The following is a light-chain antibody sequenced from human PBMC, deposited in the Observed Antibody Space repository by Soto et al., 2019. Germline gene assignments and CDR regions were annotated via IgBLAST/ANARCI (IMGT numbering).Light chain of an antibody. CDR1: QSLLDSDDGNTY. V-gene: IGKV2-40*01. CDR3: MQRMELPWP. Sequence: DIVLNQCPLPLSVTPGQQASISCKPSQSLLDSDDGNTYLDWYLQKPGQSPQLLIYTLSYRASGVPDRFSGSGSGTDFTLNISWVGGEGVGVYYCMQRMELPWPFGRGTKVDIK. J-gene: IGKJ1*01. CDR2: TLS.